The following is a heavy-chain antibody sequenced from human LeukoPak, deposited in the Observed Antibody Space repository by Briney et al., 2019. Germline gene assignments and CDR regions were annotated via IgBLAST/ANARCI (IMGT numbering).Heavy chain of an antibody. J-gene: IGHJ4*02. V-gene: IGHV1-69*05. CDR2: IIPIFGTA. Sequence: GSSVKVSCKASGGTFSSYAISWVRQAPGQGLEWMGRIIPIFGTANYAQKFQGRVTITTDESTSTAYMELSSLRPEDTAVYYCARANFKGLTYYYDSSGYSDWGQGTLVTVSS. D-gene: IGHD3-22*01. CDR3: ARANFKGLTYYYDSSGYSD. CDR1: GGTFSSYA.